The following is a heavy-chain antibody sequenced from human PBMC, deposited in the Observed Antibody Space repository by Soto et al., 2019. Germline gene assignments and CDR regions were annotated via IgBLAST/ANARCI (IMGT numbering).Heavy chain of an antibody. CDR2: IYYSGST. CDR3: ARERIAVAGPYYYGMDV. CDR1: GGSISSGGYY. Sequence: LSLTCTVSGGSISSGGYYWSWIRQHPGKGLEWIGYIYYSGSTYYNPSLKSRVTISVDTSKNQFSLKLSSVTAADTAVYYCARERIAVAGPYYYGMDVWGQGTTVTVSS. J-gene: IGHJ6*02. D-gene: IGHD6-19*01. V-gene: IGHV4-31*03.